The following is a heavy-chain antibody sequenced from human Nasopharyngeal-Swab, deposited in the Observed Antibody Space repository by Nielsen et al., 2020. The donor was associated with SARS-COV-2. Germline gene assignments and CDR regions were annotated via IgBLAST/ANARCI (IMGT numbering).Heavy chain of an antibody. CDR1: GGSISSGDYY. CDR2: IYYSGST. CDR3: ARVYYYYYYMDV. J-gene: IGHJ6*03. Sequence: LRLSCTVSGGSISSGDYYWSWIRQPPGKGLEWIGYIYYSGSTYYNPSLKSRVTISVDTSKNQFSLKLSSVTAADTAAYYCARVYYYYYYMDVWGKGTTVTVSS. V-gene: IGHV4-30-4*01.